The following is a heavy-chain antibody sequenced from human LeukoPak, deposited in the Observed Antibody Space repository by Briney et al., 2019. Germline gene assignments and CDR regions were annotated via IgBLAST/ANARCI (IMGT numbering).Heavy chain of an antibody. Sequence: GGSLRLSCAASGFTFSSYAMHWVRQAPGKGLEWVAVISYDGSNKYYADSVKGRFTISRDNSKNTLYLQMNSLRAEDTAVYYCARDLRYYDSSGPRYYYYYYGMDVWGQGTTVTVSS. CDR3: ARDLRYYDSSGPRYYYYYYGMDV. D-gene: IGHD3-22*01. CDR1: GFTFSSYA. CDR2: ISYDGSNK. V-gene: IGHV3-30-3*01. J-gene: IGHJ6*02.